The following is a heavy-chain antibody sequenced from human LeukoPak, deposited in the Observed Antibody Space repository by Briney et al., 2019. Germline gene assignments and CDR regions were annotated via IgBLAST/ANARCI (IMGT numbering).Heavy chain of an antibody. CDR3: ILAADGFDY. J-gene: IGHJ4*02. D-gene: IGHD6-13*01. CDR1: GYNFANYW. V-gene: IGHV5-51*01. Sequence: GESLKISCKGSGYNFANYWIAWVRQIPGKGLEWMGTIYPGNSYTRHSPSFQGQVTISADKSTSTAHLQWSSLKASDTAMYYCILAADGFDYWGQGTLVTVSS. CDR2: IYPGNSYT.